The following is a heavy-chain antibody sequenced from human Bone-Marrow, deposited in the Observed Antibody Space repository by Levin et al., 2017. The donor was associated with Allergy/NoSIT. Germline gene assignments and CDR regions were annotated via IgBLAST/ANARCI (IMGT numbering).Heavy chain of an antibody. V-gene: IGHV3-23*01. J-gene: IGHJ4*02. CDR2: IRPNSERT. CDR1: GFTFGNHA. CDR3: AREQGASGWYTVDF. Sequence: GGSLRLSCAASGFTFGNHAMTWVRHAPGKGLEWVSTIRPNSERTYFADSVKGRFTVSRDDSMNMMYLQMNSLRVDDAAVFYCAREQGASGWYTVDFWGQGTLVTVSS. D-gene: IGHD6-13*01.